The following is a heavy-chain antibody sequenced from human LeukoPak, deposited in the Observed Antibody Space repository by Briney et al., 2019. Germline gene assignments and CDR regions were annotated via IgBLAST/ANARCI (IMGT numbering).Heavy chain of an antibody. CDR1: GFTFDDYA. J-gene: IGHJ6*02. V-gene: IGHV3-43*02. D-gene: IGHD3-10*01. Sequence: GGSLRLSCAASGFTFDDYAMHWVRQAPGKGLEWVSLISGDGGSTYYADSVKGRFTISRDNNKNSLYLQMNSLRTEDTALYYCAKDMYGSGSLISYYGMDVWGQGTTVTVSS. CDR3: AKDMYGSGSLISYYGMDV. CDR2: ISGDGGST.